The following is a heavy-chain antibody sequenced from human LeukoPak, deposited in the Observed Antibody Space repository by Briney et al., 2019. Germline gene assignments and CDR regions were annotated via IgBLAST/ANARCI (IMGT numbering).Heavy chain of an antibody. V-gene: IGHV3-21*01. J-gene: IGHJ4*02. CDR2: ISSSSSYI. CDR3: AARSPAAKGNSVDY. CDR1: GFTFSSYS. Sequence: EGSLRLSCAASGFTFSSYSMSWVRQAPGKGLEWVSSISSSSSYIYYADSVKGRFTISRDNAKNSLYLQMNSLRAEDTAVYYCAARSPAAKGNSVDYWGQGTLVTVSS. D-gene: IGHD2-2*01.